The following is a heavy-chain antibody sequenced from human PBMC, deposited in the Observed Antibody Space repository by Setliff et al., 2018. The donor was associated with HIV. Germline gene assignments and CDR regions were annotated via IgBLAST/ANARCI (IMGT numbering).Heavy chain of an antibody. Sequence: ASVKVFCKASGYTFTSYGISWVRQAPGQGLEWMGWISAYNGNTNYAQKLQGRVTMTTDTSTSTAYMELRSLRSDDTAVYYCARDQITMVRGTLGAFDIWGQGTMVTVSS. CDR2: ISAYNGNT. J-gene: IGHJ3*02. V-gene: IGHV1-18*01. CDR3: ARDQITMVRGTLGAFDI. D-gene: IGHD3-10*01. CDR1: GYTFTSYG.